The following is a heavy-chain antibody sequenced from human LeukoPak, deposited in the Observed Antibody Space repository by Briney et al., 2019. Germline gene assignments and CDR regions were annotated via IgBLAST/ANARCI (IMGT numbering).Heavy chain of an antibody. J-gene: IGHJ4*02. V-gene: IGHV4-59*01. D-gene: IGHD6-13*01. CDR2: IYFGGST. Sequence: SETLSLTCTVSGGSISSYYCTWIRQSPGKGLEWIGYIYFGGSTNYSPSLRSRVTISRDTSKNQFSLKLTSVAAEDTAVYYCARATGISAAANWGQGTLVTVSS. CDR3: ARATGISAAAN. CDR1: GGSISSYY.